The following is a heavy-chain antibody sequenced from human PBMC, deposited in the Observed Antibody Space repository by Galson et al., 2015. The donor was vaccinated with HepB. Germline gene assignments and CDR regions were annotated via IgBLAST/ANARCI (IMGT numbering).Heavy chain of an antibody. Sequence: SLRLSCAASGFTFSSYGMHWVRQAPGKGLEWVALISHDGNNKYYADSMKGRFTISRDNSRDTLYLQMNSLRAEDTAVYYCATPPIAHLSLSGYDRDFDYWGQGILVTVSS. CDR1: GFTFSSYG. J-gene: IGHJ4*02. CDR2: ISHDGNNK. V-gene: IGHV3-30*03. D-gene: IGHD5-12*01. CDR3: ATPPIAHLSLSGYDRDFDY.